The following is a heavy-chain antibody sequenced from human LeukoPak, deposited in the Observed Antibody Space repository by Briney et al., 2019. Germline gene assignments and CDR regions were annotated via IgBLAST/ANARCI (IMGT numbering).Heavy chain of an antibody. CDR3: ARGPTTHFDY. V-gene: IGHV3-48*03. J-gene: IGHJ4*02. Sequence: PGGSLRLPCAASGFTFSSYEMNRVRQAPGKGLEWVSYISSSGSTIYYADSVKGRFTISRDNAKNSLYLQMNSLRAEDTGVYYCARGPTTHFDYRGQGTPVTVSS. CDR1: GFTFSSYE. D-gene: IGHD2-15*01. CDR2: ISSSGSTI.